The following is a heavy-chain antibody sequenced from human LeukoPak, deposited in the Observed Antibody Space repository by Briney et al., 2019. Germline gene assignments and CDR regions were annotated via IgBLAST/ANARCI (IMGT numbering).Heavy chain of an antibody. CDR2: INPNSGGT. V-gene: IGHV1-2*02. CDR3: ARDLFGYYYYMDV. J-gene: IGHJ6*03. D-gene: IGHD3-16*01. CDR1: GYTFTSYG. Sequence: ASVKVSCKASGYTFTSYGISWVRQAPGQGLEWMGWINPNSGGTNYAQRFQGRVTMTRDTSISTAYMELSRLRSDDTAVYYCARDLFGYYYYMDVWGKGTTVTVSS.